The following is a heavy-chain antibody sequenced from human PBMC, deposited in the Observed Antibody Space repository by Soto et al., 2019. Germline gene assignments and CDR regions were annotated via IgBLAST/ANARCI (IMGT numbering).Heavy chain of an antibody. V-gene: IGHV4-34*01. J-gene: IGHJ6*04. CDR1: GGSFSGYY. CDR3: ARLNGFCISTNCHGYYGMDV. CDR2: INHSGRT. D-gene: IGHD2-2*03. Sequence: PSETLSLTCAVYGGSFSGYYWSWIRQPPGKGLEWIGEINHSGRTNYNPSLLSRITISVDTSKNEFSVRLCSLTSADTAVYYCARLNGFCISTNCHGYYGMDVWGKGTTVTVSS.